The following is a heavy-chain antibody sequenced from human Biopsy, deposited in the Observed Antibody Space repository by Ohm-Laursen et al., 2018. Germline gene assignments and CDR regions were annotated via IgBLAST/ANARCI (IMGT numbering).Heavy chain of an antibody. CDR2: IIYLDGNT. CDR3: VRGRAY. Sequence: SLRLSCAASGFIFDDYAMHWVRQAPGKGLEWVSIIYLDGNTYYTDSVKGRFTISRDNSKNALYLQINSLRPADTAKYYCVRGRAYWGQGTLVTVSS. CDR1: GFIFDDYA. J-gene: IGHJ4*02. V-gene: IGHV3-43*02.